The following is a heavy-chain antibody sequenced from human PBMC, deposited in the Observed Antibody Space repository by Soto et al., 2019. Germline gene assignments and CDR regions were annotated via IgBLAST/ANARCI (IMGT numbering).Heavy chain of an antibody. CDR2: ISGSGGST. J-gene: IGHJ2*01. Sequence: SLRLSCAASGFTFISYAMSWVRQAPGQGLEWVSAISGSGGSTYYADSVKGRFSISRDNSKSTLYLQMNSLRAEDTAVYYCAKEPVGPDWYYDLWGRGTLVTVSS. CDR3: AKEPVGPDWYYDL. V-gene: IGHV3-23*01. CDR1: GFTFISYA.